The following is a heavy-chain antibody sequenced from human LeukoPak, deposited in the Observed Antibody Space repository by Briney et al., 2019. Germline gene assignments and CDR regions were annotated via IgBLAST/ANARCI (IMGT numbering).Heavy chain of an antibody. CDR3: AELGITMIGGV. V-gene: IGHV3-48*03. J-gene: IGHJ6*04. CDR1: GFTFSSYA. D-gene: IGHD3-10*02. Sequence: GGSLRLSCVASGFTFSSYAMHWVRQAPGKGLEWVSYISSSGSTIYYADSVKGRFTISRDNAKNSLYLQMNSLRAEDTAVYYCAELGITMIGGVWGKGTTVTISS. CDR2: ISSSGSTI.